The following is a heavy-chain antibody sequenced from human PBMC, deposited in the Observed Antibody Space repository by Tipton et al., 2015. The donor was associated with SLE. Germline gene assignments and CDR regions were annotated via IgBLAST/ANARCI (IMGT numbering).Heavy chain of an antibody. D-gene: IGHD6-13*01. CDR1: GFTFSSYA. J-gene: IGHJ4*02. CDR3: ARGGDRTAAAVPFDY. CDR2: ISYDGSNK. V-gene: IGHV3-30-3*01. Sequence: SLRLSCAASGFTFSSYAMHWVRQAPGKGLEWVAFISYDGSNKYYADSVKGRFTISRDNSKNTLYLQMNSLRAEDTALYYCARGGDRTAAAVPFDYWGQGTLVTVSS.